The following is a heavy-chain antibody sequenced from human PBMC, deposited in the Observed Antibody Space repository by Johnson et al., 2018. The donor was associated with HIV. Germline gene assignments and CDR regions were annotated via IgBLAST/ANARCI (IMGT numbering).Heavy chain of an antibody. CDR2: INQDGSTI. CDR3: ARDSGITEYSSSSYPYAFDI. D-gene: IGHD6-6*01. J-gene: IGHJ3*02. Sequence: EVQLVESGGALIQPGGSLRLSCAASGFTFSSYWMSWVRQAPGKGLEWVANINQDGSTIYYADSVKGRFTISRDNAKNSLYLQMNSLRAEDTAVYYCARDSGITEYSSSSYPYAFDIWGQGTMVTVSS. CDR1: GFTFSSYW. V-gene: IGHV3-7*01.